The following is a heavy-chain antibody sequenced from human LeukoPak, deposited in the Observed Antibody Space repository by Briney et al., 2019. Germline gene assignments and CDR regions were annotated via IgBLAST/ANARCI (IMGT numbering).Heavy chain of an antibody. Sequence: SETLSLTCGVSGESFSGYYWSWLRQPPGKGLEWIGEINQCGDTNYNPSFESRVTMSVDASKKQFSLKLKSVTAADGAVYYCARSLSPYYDVTSAYWVWGYWGQGTLLLISS. CDR2: INQCGDT. CDR1: GESFSGYY. CDR3: ARSLSPYYDVTSAYWVWGY. D-gene: IGHD3-3*01. J-gene: IGHJ4*02. V-gene: IGHV4-34*01.